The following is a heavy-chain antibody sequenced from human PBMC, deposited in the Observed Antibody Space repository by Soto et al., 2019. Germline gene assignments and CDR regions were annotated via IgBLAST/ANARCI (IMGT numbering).Heavy chain of an antibody. J-gene: IGHJ6*04. CDR1: GYTFTGYY. Sequence: ASVKVSCKASGYTFTGYYMHWVRQAPGQGLEWMGWINPNSGGTNYAQKFQGWVTMTRDTSISTAYMELSRLRSDDTAVYYCARALRWGGSYPDYYYYGMDVWGKGTTVTVSS. CDR3: ARALRWGGSYPDYYYYGMDV. CDR2: INPNSGGT. V-gene: IGHV1-2*04. D-gene: IGHD1-26*01.